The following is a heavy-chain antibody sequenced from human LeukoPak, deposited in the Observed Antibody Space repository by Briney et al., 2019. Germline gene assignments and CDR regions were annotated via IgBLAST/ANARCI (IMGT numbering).Heavy chain of an antibody. CDR1: GFTFTSYS. CDR3: AKDSSYGMDV. Sequence: GGSLRLSCAASGFTFTSYSMNWVRQAPGKGLEWVSTISGSGGSTYYADSVKGRFTISRDNSKNTLYLQMNSLRAEDTAVYYCAKDSSYGMDVWGQGTTVTVSS. V-gene: IGHV3-23*01. CDR2: ISGSGGST. J-gene: IGHJ6*02.